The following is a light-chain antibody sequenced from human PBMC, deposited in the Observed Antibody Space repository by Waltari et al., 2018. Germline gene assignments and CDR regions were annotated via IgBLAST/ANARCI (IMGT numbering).Light chain of an antibody. V-gene: IGKV3-11*01. CDR2: DAS. CDR1: QSVSTY. Sequence: EIVLTQSPATLSLSPGERATLSCRASQSVSTYLAWYQRKPGQAPRLLIYDASNRATGIPDRFSGSGSGTDFTLTISSLEPEDFAVYFCQHRSNWPLTFGGGTKVEIK. CDR3: QHRSNWPLT. J-gene: IGKJ4*01.